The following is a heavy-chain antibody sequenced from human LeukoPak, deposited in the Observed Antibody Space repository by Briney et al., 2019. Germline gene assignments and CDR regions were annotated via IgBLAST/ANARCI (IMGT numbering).Heavy chain of an antibody. D-gene: IGHD3-10*02. CDR3: AELGITMIGGV. V-gene: IGHV3-48*04. CDR1: GFTFSSYS. Sequence: GGSLRLSCAASGFTFSSYSMNWVRQAPGKGLEWVSYISSSGSTIYYADSVKGRLTISRDNAKNSLYLQMNSLRAEDTAVYYCAELGITMIGGVWGKGTTVTISS. J-gene: IGHJ6*04. CDR2: ISSSGSTI.